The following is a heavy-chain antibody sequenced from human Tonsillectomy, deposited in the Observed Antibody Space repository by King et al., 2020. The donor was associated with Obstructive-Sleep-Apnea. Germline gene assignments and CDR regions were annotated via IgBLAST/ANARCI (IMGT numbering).Heavy chain of an antibody. CDR2: INHSGST. V-gene: IGHV4-34*01. Sequence: VQLQQWGAGLLKPSETLSLTCAVYGGSFSGYYWSWIRQPPGKGLEWIGEINHSGSTNYNPSLKSRVTISVDTSKNQSSLKPSSVTAADTAVYYCAREEADSGYAYWGQGTLVTVSS. CDR3: AREEADSGYAY. D-gene: IGHD5-12*01. J-gene: IGHJ4*02. CDR1: GGSFSGYY.